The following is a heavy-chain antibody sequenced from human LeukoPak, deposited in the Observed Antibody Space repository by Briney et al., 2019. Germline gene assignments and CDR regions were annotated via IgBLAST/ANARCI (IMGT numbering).Heavy chain of an antibody. V-gene: IGHV3-48*01. CDR2: ISSSSSTI. CDR3: ATYYHDSSGYFSHPSSFDY. Sequence: GGSLRLSCAASGFTFSSYRMTWVRQAPGKGLEWVSYISSSSSTIYYADSVKGRFTISRDNAKNSLYLQMNSLRAEDTAVYYCATYYHDSSGYFSHPSSFDYWGQGTLVTVSS. D-gene: IGHD3-22*01. CDR1: GFTFSSYR. J-gene: IGHJ4*02.